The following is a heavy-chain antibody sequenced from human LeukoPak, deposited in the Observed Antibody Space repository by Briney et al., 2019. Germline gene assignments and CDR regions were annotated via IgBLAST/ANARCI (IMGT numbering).Heavy chain of an antibody. D-gene: IGHD2-15*01. CDR2: IIPIFGTA. Sequence: SVKVSCKASGYTFTSYYMHWVRQAPGQGLEWMGGIIPIFGTANYAQKFQGRVTITADESTSTAYMELSSLRSEDTAVYYCARVSPAADTYYYYYMDVWGKGTTVTISS. CDR3: ARVSPAADTYYYYYMDV. J-gene: IGHJ6*03. V-gene: IGHV1-69*13. CDR1: GYTFTSYY.